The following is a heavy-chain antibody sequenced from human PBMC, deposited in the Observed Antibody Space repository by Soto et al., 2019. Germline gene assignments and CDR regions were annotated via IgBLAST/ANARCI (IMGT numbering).Heavy chain of an antibody. J-gene: IGHJ6*03. CDR1: GGSISSSSYY. D-gene: IGHD2-2*01. V-gene: IGHV4-39*01. CDR2: IYYSGST. CDR3: ARQGYCSSTSCYAFVLSYYYYYMDV. Sequence: PSETLSLTCTVSGGSISSSSYYWGWIRQPPGKGLEWIGSIYYSGSTYYNPSLKSRVTISVDTSKNQFSLKLSSVTAADTAVYYCARQGYCSSTSCYAFVLSYYYYYMDVWGKGTTVTVSS.